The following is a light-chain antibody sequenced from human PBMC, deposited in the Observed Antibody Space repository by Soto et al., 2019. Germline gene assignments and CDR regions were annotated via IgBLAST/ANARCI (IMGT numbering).Light chain of an antibody. V-gene: IGKV1-5*01. Sequence: DIQMTQSPSSLSASVGDIVTITCRASQSISSWLAWYQQKPGKAPKLLIFDAFSLESGVPSRFSGSRSGTEFTLTISSLQPDDYATYYCQQYNSYSPLTCGGGTKVEIK. CDR2: DAF. J-gene: IGKJ4*01. CDR1: QSISSW. CDR3: QQYNSYSPLT.